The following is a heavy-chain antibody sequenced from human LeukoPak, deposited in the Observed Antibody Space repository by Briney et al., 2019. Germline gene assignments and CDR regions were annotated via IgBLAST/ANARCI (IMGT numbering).Heavy chain of an antibody. D-gene: IGHD1-1*01. Sequence: SETLSLTCTVSGGSISSYYWSWIRQPPGKGLEWIGHIYGSGSTNYHPSLKSRVTLSVDTSKNQFSLKLSSVTAADTAVYYCAREGTSGTHLNWFDPWGQGTLVTVSS. J-gene: IGHJ5*02. CDR1: GGSISSYY. CDR2: IYGSGST. V-gene: IGHV4-59*01. CDR3: AREGTSGTHLNWFDP.